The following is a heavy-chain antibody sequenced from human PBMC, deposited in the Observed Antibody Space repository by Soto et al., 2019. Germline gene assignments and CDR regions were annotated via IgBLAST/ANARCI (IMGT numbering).Heavy chain of an antibody. Sequence: RWLSXGLGCSACGFTLISYSMVLVRHAPGKGLECVSSISSSSSYIIKYVDSVKGLFTISRDNAKNSLYLQMNSLRAEDTAVYYCARVGNPHGQGRQYHYDYWGQRTMVTV. CDR1: GFTLISYS. V-gene: IGHV3-21*01. D-gene: IGHD2-2*01. CDR2: ISSSSSYII. CDR3: ARVGNPHGQGRQYHYDY. J-gene: IGHJ4*02.